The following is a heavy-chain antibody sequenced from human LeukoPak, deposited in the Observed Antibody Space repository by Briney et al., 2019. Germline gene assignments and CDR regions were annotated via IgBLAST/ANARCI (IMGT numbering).Heavy chain of an antibody. Sequence: GGSLRLSCAASGFTFSDHYMDWVRQAPGKGLEWVGRIRNKANSYTTEYAASVKGRFTISRDDSKNSLYLQMNSLKTEDTAVYYCARASDYGDLGFDYWGQGTLVTVSS. V-gene: IGHV3-72*01. CDR1: GFTFSDHY. CDR3: ARASDYGDLGFDY. J-gene: IGHJ4*02. CDR2: IRNKANSYTT. D-gene: IGHD4-17*01.